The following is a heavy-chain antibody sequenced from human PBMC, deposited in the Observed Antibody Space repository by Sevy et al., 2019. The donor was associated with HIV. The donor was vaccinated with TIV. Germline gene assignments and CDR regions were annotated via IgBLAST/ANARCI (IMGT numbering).Heavy chain of an antibody. V-gene: IGHV3-21*01. J-gene: IGHJ6*02. CDR3: AGPDATGGMVV. CDR1: GFMFSRYS. Sequence: GGSLRLSCAASGFMFSRYSMNWVRQAPGKGLEWVSSISSDSNYIYYADSVKGRFTISRDNAKNSLYLQMNSLGAEDTAVYYCAGPDATGGMVVWGQGSTVTVSS. CDR2: ISSDSNYI.